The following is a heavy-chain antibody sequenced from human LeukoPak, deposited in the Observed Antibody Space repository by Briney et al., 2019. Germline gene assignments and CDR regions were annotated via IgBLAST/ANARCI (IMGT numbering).Heavy chain of an antibody. D-gene: IGHD4-23*01. CDR3: AREKDYGGNYYYFDY. V-gene: IGHV1-69*05. CDR2: IIPIFGTA. Sequence: SVKVSCKASGGTFSSYAISWVRQAPGQGLEWMGGIIPIFGTANYAQKLQGRVTMTTDTSTSTAYMELRSLRSDDTAVYYCAREKDYGGNYYYFDYWGQGTLVTVSS. CDR1: GGTFSSYA. J-gene: IGHJ4*02.